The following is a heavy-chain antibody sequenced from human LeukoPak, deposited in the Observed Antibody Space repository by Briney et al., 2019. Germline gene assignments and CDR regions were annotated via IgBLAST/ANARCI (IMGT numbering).Heavy chain of an antibody. D-gene: IGHD3-3*01. V-gene: IGHV4-59*12. J-gene: IGHJ5*02. Sequence: PSETLSLTCTVSGGSISSYYWSWIRQPPGKRLEWIGYIYYSGSTNYNPSLKSRVTISVDTSKNQFSLKLSSVTAADTAVYYCAREGTIFGVVMANWFDPWGQGTLVTVSS. CDR3: AREGTIFGVVMANWFDP. CDR2: IYYSGST. CDR1: GGSISSYY.